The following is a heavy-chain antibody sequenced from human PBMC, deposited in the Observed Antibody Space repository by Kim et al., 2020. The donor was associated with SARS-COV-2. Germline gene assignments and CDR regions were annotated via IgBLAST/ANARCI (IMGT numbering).Heavy chain of an antibody. V-gene: IGHV3-23*01. Sequence: GGSLRLSCAASGFAFSSNAMTWVRQAPGKGLEWVSAISGSGRSTYYADSVKGRFTISRDNSNNTLYLQMNSLRAEDTALYYCAKSIGGYWHFDLWGRGTLVTVSS. CDR1: GFAFSSNA. CDR3: AKSIGGYWHFDL. CDR2: ISGSGRST. J-gene: IGHJ2*01. D-gene: IGHD2-15*01.